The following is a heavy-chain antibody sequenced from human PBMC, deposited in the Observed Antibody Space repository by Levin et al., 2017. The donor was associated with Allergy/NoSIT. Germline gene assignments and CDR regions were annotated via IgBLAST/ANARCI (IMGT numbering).Heavy chain of an antibody. V-gene: IGHV3-21*06. CDR1: EFTFSLYS. D-gene: IGHD2-2*01. J-gene: IGHJ6*02. Sequence: ETLSLTCAASEFTFSLYSMNWVRQAPGKGLEWVAFISSGSSYIKYADSVKGRFTISRDNGKNSVYLQLKSLRAEDTAVYYCARGGHCSSTSCQLDEDDYYGMDVWGQGTTVTVSS. CDR2: ISSGSSYI. CDR3: ARGGHCSSTSCQLDEDDYYGMDV.